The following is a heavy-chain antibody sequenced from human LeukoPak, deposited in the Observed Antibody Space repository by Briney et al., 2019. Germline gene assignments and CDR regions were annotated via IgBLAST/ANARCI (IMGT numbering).Heavy chain of an antibody. V-gene: IGHV4-34*01. D-gene: IGHD2-15*01. J-gene: IGHJ5*02. CDR2: INHSGST. CDR1: GGSFSGYY. Sequence: SETLSLTCAVYGGSFSGYYWSWIRQPPGKGLEWIGEINHSGSTNYNPSLKSRVTISVDTSKNQFSLKLSSVTAADTAVYYCARDPSASVRYNWFGPWGQGTLVTVSS. CDR3: ARDPSASVRYNWFGP.